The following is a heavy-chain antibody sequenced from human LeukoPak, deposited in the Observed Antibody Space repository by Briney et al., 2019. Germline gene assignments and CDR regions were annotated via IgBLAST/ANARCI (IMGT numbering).Heavy chain of an antibody. CDR3: ARHSGSYRNFYHFDY. Sequence: SETLSLTCTVSGGSIDSYHWSWIRHPAGRGLEWIGRIYTSGSTNYNPSLKSRVTISVDTSKNQFSLKLSSVTAADTAVYYCARHSGSYRNFYHFDYWGQGTLVTVSS. V-gene: IGHV4-4*07. D-gene: IGHD1-26*01. CDR2: IYTSGST. CDR1: GGSIDSYH. J-gene: IGHJ4*02.